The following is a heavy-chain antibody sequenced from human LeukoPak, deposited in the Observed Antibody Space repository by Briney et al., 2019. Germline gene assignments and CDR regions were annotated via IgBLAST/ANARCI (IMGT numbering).Heavy chain of an antibody. CDR2: ISSSSSYI. Sequence: GGSLRLSCAASGFTFSSYTMNWVRQAPGKGLEWVSCISSSSSYIYYADSVKGRFTISRDNAKKSLYLQMNSLRAEDTAVYYCTSGAMLVSWGQGTLVTVSS. V-gene: IGHV3-21*01. CDR3: TSGAMLVS. J-gene: IGHJ5*02. D-gene: IGHD3-22*01. CDR1: GFTFSSYT.